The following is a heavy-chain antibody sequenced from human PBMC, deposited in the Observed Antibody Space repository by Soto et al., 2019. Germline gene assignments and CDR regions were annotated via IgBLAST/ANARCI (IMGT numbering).Heavy chain of an antibody. CDR1: GFTFSSFG. D-gene: IGHD5-12*01. CDR3: AKDWRGRRGYDSYFDY. CDR2: ISYDGSNK. J-gene: IGHJ4*02. V-gene: IGHV3-30*18. Sequence: GGSLRLSCAASGFTFSSFGMYWVRQAPGKGLEWVAVISYDGSNKYYADSVKGRFTISRDNSKNTLYLQMNSLRAEDTAVYYCAKDWRGRRGYDSYFDYWGQGTLVTVSS.